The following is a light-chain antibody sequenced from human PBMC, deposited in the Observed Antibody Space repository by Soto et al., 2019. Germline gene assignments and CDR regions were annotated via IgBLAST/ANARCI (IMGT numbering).Light chain of an antibody. CDR2: DVS. V-gene: IGLV2-14*01. CDR3: SSYTSSSTVV. J-gene: IGLJ2*01. Sequence: QSALTQPASVSGSPGQSITISCTGTSSDVGGYNYVSWYQQHPGKAPKLMIYDVSNRPSGVSNRFSGSKSVTTASLPISGLQAEDEADYYCSSYTSSSTVVFGGGTKVTVL. CDR1: SSDVGGYNY.